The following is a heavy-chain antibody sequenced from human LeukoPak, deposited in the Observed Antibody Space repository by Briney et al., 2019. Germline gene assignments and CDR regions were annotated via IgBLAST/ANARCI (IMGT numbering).Heavy chain of an antibody. CDR1: GVTFSSYE. Sequence: GGSLRLSCVVSGVTFSSYEMNWVRQAPGKGPEWISYISTSGNTMCYADSVKGRFTISRDNAKNSLFLQVNSLRDEDTAIYYCARGFTASGSYFRPYYFDYWGQGTLVTVSS. CDR2: ISTSGNTM. D-gene: IGHD3-10*01. J-gene: IGHJ4*02. V-gene: IGHV3-48*03. CDR3: ARGFTASGSYFRPYYFDY.